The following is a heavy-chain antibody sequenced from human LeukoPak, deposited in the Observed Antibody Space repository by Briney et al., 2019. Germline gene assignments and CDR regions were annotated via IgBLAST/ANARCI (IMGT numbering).Heavy chain of an antibody. J-gene: IGHJ4*02. CDR1: GYSISSGYY. CDR2: IYHSGST. D-gene: IGHD3-16*01. CDR3: ASFVWGSYIRADY. V-gene: IGHV4-38-2*02. Sequence: SETLSLTCTVSGYSISSGYYWGWIRQPPGKGLEWIGSIYHSGSTYYNPSLKSRVTISVDTSKNQFSLKLSSVTAADTAVYYCASFVWGSYIRADYWGQGTLVTVSS.